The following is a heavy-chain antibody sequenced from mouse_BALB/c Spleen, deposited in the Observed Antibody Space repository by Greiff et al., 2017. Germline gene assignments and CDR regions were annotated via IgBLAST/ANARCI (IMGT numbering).Heavy chain of an antibody. CDR3: ARGLTTVNY. CDR2: ISSGGST. D-gene: IGHD1-1*01. CDR1: GFTFSSYA. J-gene: IGHJ3*01. V-gene: IGHV5-6-5*01. Sequence: DVHLVESGGGLVKPGGSLKLSCAASGFTFSSYAMSWVRQTPEKRLEWVASISSGGSTYYPDSVKGRFTISRDNARNILYLQMSSLRSEDTAMYYCARGLTTVNYWGQGTLVTVSA.